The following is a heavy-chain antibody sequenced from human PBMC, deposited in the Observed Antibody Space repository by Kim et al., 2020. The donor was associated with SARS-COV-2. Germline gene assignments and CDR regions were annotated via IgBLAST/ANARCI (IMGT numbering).Heavy chain of an antibody. CDR3: ARGSSGLPYTVGVVVPAAPFDY. J-gene: IGHJ4*02. CDR2: INPSGGST. D-gene: IGHD2-2*01. Sequence: ASVKVSCKASGYTFTSYYMHWVRQAPGQGLEWMGIINPSGGSTSYAQKFQGRVTMTRDTSTSTVYMELSSLRSEDTAVYYCARGSSGLPYTVGVVVPAAPFDYWGQGTLVTVSS. CDR1: GYTFTSYY. V-gene: IGHV1-46*01.